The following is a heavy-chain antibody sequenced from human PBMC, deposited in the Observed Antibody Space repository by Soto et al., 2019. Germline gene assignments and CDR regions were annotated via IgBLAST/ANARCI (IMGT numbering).Heavy chain of an antibody. CDR1: GFTFSSYA. CDR3: GRCTSTSCHLGSDY. CDR2: ISYDGSNK. Sequence: QVQLVESGGGVVQPGRPLRLSCAASGFTFSSYAMNWVRQAPGKGLEWVALISYDGSNKYYADSVKGRFTISRDNSKNTLSLQMNSLRAEDTAVYYCGRCTSTSCHLGSDYWGQGTLVTVSS. D-gene: IGHD2-2*01. J-gene: IGHJ4*02. V-gene: IGHV3-30*04.